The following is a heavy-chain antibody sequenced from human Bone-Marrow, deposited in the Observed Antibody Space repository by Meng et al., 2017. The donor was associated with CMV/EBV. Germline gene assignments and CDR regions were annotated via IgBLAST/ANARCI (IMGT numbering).Heavy chain of an antibody. CDR3: ARFASGSSTN. CDR1: GYTLTSYD. D-gene: IGHD3-10*01. CDR2: MNPNSGNT. V-gene: IGHV1-8*01. J-gene: IGHJ4*02. Sequence: QEQLVQSGAEVRTPGATVMVSCKTSGYTLTSYDVHWVRQATGHGLEWMGWMNPNSGNTGYLQKFQDRVTMTRNTSISTAYMELSSLTSEDTAIYYCARFASGSSTNWGQGTLVTVSS.